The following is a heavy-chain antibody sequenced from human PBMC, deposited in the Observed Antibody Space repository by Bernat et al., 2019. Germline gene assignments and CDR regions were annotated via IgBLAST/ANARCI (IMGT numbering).Heavy chain of an antibody. CDR3: ARMGIAAACLSSNYFDP. V-gene: IGHV4-31*03. Sequence: QVQLQESGPGLVKPSQTLSLTCTVSGGSISSGGYYWSWIRQPPGKGLEWIGYIYYSGSTYYNPSLKSRVTISVDTSKNQFSLKLSSVTAADTAVYYCARMGIAAACLSSNYFDPWGQGTLVTVSS. CDR1: GGSISSGGYY. CDR2: IYYSGST. D-gene: IGHD6-13*01. J-gene: IGHJ5*02.